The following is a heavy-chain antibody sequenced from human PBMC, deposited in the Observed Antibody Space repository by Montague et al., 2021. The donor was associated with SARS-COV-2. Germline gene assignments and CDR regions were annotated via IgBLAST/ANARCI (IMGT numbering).Heavy chain of an antibody. V-gene: IGHV3-23*01. J-gene: IGHJ4*02. D-gene: IGHD4-17*01. CDR2: ISGSGGTT. CDR1: GFTFSSYA. Sequence: SLRLSCAASGFTFSSYAMSWVRQAPGKGLEWVSPISGSGGTTYYADSVKGRFTISRDNSKNTLYLQMNSLRAEDTAVYFCAKAGIKNDYGDFFGYWGQGTLVTVSS. CDR3: AKAGIKNDYGDFFGY.